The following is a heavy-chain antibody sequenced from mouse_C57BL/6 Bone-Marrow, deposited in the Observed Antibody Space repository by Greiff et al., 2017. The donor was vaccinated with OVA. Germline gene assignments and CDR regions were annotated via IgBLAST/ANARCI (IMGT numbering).Heavy chain of an antibody. CDR1: GYAFSSYW. CDR2: IYPGDGDI. V-gene: IGHV1-80*01. CDR3: SRGAY. Sequence: LVESGAELVKPGASVKISCKASGYAFSSYWMNWVKQRPGKGLEWIGQIYPGDGDINYNGKFKGKATLTADKSSSTAYMQFSSLTSEDSAVYFCSRGAYWGQGTTLTVSS. J-gene: IGHJ2*01.